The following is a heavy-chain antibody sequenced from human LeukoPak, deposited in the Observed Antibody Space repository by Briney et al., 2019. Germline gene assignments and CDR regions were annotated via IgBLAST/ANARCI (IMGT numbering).Heavy chain of an antibody. V-gene: IGHV4-39*07. CDR3: ARDGAARPGYYMDV. CDR1: NGSISSSNYY. CDR2: IHYSGGT. D-gene: IGHD6-6*01. J-gene: IGHJ6*03. Sequence: PSETPSVTCTASNGSISSSNYYWGWVRQPPGEGLEWIGKIHYSGGTHYNPSLKSRVPISVETSKNHCFLRLSSVTAGDTAVYLCARDGAARPGYYMDVWGKGTTVSVS.